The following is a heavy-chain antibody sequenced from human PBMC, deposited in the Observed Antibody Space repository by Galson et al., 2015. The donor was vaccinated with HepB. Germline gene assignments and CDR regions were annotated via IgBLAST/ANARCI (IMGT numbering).Heavy chain of an antibody. CDR3: ARDERARGVITAKGFDP. J-gene: IGHJ5*02. D-gene: IGHD3-10*01. Sequence: SLRLSCAASGFTFSRYAMYWVRQAPGKGLEWVAFISYDGSNKYYADSVKGRFTISRDNSKNTLYMQMNSLRAEDTAVYYCARDERARGVITAKGFDPWGQGPLVTVSS. CDR2: ISYDGSNK. CDR1: GFTFSRYA. V-gene: IGHV3-30-3*01.